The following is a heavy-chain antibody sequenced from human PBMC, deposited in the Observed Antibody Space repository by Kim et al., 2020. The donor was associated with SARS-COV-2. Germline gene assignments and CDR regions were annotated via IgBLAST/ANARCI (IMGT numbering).Heavy chain of an antibody. D-gene: IGHD2-21*01. CDR1: GFTFGSYS. CDR2: INCDGGDI. Sequence: GGSLRLSCAASGFTFGSYSMHWVRQAPGKGLEWVSGINCDGGDISYADSVKGRFTISRDNAKNSLYLQMNSLRDDDAALYYCARGDGGRGGPFDYWGQGTLVTVSS. J-gene: IGHJ4*02. CDR3: ARGDGGRGGPFDY. V-gene: IGHV3-74*01.